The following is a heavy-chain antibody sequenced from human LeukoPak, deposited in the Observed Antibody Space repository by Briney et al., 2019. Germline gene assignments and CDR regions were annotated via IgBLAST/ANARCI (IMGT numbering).Heavy chain of an antibody. CDR3: ASHGSWYSPNFDY. Sequence: GRSLRLSCAASGFTFSSYGMHWVRQAPGKGLEWVAVISYDGSNKYYVDSVKGRFTISRDNSKNTLYLQMNSLRAEDTAVYYCASHGSWYSPNFDYWGQGTLVTVPS. CDR1: GFTFSSYG. J-gene: IGHJ4*02. V-gene: IGHV3-30*03. D-gene: IGHD6-13*01. CDR2: ISYDGSNK.